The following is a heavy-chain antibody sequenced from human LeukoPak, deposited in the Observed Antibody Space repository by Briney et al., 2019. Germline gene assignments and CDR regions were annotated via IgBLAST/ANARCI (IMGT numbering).Heavy chain of an antibody. J-gene: IGHJ4*02. V-gene: IGHV1-69*13. Sequence: SVKVSCKASGGTFSSYAISWVRQAPGQGLEWMGGIIPIFGTANYAQKFQGRVTITAGESTSTAYMELSSLRSEDTAVYYCARVWDGSGSYYIAWGVFDYWGQGTLVTVSS. CDR3: ARVWDGSGSYYIAWGVFDY. D-gene: IGHD3-10*01. CDR2: IIPIFGTA. CDR1: GGTFSSYA.